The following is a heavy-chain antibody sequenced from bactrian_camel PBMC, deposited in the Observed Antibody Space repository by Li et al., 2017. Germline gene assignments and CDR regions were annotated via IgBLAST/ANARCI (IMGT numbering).Heavy chain of an antibody. Sequence: VQLVESGGNLIQPGGSLRLSCAASGFTFSTTDMGWVRQAPGNEREGVARIGPGSDSTWYADSVKGRFTVSHDNAKSAVYLQMYSLKPDDTAMYYCAIGLFADLGLGRGTQVTVS. V-gene: IGHV3S40*01. CDR2: IGPGSDST. D-gene: IGHD5*01. CDR1: GFTFSTTD. J-gene: IGHJ4*01.